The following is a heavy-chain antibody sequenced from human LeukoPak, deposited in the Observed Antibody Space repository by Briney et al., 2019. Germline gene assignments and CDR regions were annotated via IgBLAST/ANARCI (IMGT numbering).Heavy chain of an antibody. V-gene: IGHV4-39*07. Sequence: PSETLSLTCTVSGSSISSSGYYWGWIRQTPGKGLEWIGSIYYSGNTYYNPSLKSRVTISIDTSKNQFSLKLNSVTAADTAVYYCARGEGRAFDIWGQGTMVTVSS. CDR2: IYYSGNT. D-gene: IGHD1-26*01. CDR1: GSSISSSGYY. J-gene: IGHJ3*02. CDR3: ARGEGRAFDI.